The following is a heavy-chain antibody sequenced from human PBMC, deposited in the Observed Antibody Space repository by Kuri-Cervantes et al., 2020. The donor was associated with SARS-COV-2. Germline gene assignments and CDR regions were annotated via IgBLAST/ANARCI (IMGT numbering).Heavy chain of an antibody. J-gene: IGHJ4*02. CDR1: GFTFSSYA. V-gene: IGHV3-21*01. CDR3: SRDGGVAVAAHFDY. Sequence: LSLTCAVSGFTFSSYAMSWVRQAPGKGLEWVSSISSSSSYIYYADSVKGRFTISRDNAKNSLYLQMNSLRAEGTAVYYCSRDGGVAVAAHFDYWGQGTLVTVSS. D-gene: IGHD6-19*01. CDR2: ISSSSSYI.